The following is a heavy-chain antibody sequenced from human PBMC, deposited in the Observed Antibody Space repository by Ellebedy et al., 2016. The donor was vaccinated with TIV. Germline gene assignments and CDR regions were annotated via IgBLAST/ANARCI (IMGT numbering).Heavy chain of an antibody. CDR1: GGSISGYY. CDR2: IFYSGST. CDR3: ARSKDIVATIGALDYFDY. D-gene: IGHD5-12*01. J-gene: IGHJ4*02. Sequence: GSLRLXXTVSGGSISGYYWSWIRQPPGKGLEWIGYIFYSGSTKYNPYLKSRVTMSVDTSRNQFSLKLSSVTAADTAMYYCARSKDIVATIGALDYFDYWGQGTLVTVSS. V-gene: IGHV4-59*01.